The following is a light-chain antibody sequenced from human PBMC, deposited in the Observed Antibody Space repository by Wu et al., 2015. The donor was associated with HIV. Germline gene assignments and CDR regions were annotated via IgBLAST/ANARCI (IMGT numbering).Light chain of an antibody. V-gene: IGKV3D-15*01. Sequence: SPRGRATLSCRASQSVSASLAWYQQKPGQAPRLLIYGGSTRATGIPARFSGSWSGTQFTLTISSLQSEDFAVYYCQQWNSFGQGTKLEIK. CDR1: QSVSAS. CDR3: QQWNS. CDR2: GGS. J-gene: IGKJ2*03.